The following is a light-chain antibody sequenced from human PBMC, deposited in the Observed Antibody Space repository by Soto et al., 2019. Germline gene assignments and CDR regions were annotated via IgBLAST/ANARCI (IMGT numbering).Light chain of an antibody. CDR3: CSYTTSSTLV. Sequence: QSALAQPRSVSGSPGQSVTISCTGTSYNIGEYNYVSWYQQHPGKAPKLMIFEVSNRPSGVSHRFSGSKSGNTASLTISGLLAEDEADYYCCSYTTSSTLVFGGGTKLTVL. CDR2: EVS. CDR1: SYNIGEYNY. V-gene: IGLV2-14*01. J-gene: IGLJ2*01.